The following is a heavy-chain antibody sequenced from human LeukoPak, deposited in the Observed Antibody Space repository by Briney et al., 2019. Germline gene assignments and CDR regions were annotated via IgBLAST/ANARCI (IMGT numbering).Heavy chain of an antibody. D-gene: IGHD4-11*01. Sequence: ASVKVSCKASGGTFSSCAISWVRQAPGQGLEWMGRIIPIFGTANYAQKFQGRVTNTTDESTSTAYMELSRLRSEDTAVYYCARGPYGNYLYLNFDYWGQGTLVTVSS. CDR2: IIPIFGTA. CDR1: GGTFSSCA. V-gene: IGHV1-69*05. J-gene: IGHJ4*02. CDR3: ARGPYGNYLYLNFDY.